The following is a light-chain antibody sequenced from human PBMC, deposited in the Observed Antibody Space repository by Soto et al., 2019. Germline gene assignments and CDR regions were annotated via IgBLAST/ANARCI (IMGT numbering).Light chain of an antibody. CDR2: AAS. Sequence: DIQMTQSPSSVSASVGDRVTITCRASQDISTWLAWYQQKPAKAPKLLIYAASSLFSGVPSRFSGSGSGTDFTLTISSLQPEDFATYYCQQADSLPLVTFGQGTRLDLK. V-gene: IGKV1-12*01. CDR3: QQADSLPLVT. CDR1: QDISTW. J-gene: IGKJ5*01.